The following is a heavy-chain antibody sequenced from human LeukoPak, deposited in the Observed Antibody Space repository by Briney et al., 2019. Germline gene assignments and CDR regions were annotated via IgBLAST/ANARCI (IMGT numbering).Heavy chain of an antibody. CDR2: VHHSGQSGYI. Sequence: SETLSLTCTVSGGSLSTGDYYWSWIRQPPGKGLEWIGYVHHSGQSGYIYYNPSLKSRVVISVDMSNNQVSLHLSSGTAADTAVYYCATKPNGAYYFDLWGQGALVIVSA. CDR1: GGSLSTGDYY. D-gene: IGHD4-17*01. J-gene: IGHJ4*02. V-gene: IGHV4-30-4*01. CDR3: ATKPNGAYYFDL.